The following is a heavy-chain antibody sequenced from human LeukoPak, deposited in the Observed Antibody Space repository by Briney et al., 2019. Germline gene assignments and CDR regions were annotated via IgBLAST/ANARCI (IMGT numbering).Heavy chain of an antibody. CDR1: GYTLNKFG. CDR2: NNTYNGNT. CDR3: ARDTPQHLKRFDS. V-gene: IGHV1-18*01. J-gene: IGHJ4*02. D-gene: IGHD6-13*01. Sequence: ASVKVSCKASGYTLNKFGMSWVRQAPGQGLEWLGWNNTYNGNTELGEKFQGRVTMTTDTSTSTVYMELTSLRTDDTAVYFCARDTPQHLKRFDSWGQGTLITVSS.